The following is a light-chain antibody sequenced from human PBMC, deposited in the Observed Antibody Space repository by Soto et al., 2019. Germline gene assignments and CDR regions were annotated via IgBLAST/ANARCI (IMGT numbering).Light chain of an antibody. J-gene: IGLJ2*01. Sequence: QSVLTQPPSVSGAPGRGVIISCTGSISNIGAGYDVHWYQQLPGTAPRLLIYGSSNRPSGVPDRFSGSKSGTSASLAITGLQADDEADYYCQSYDSSLSGSVFGGGTKVTVL. V-gene: IGLV1-40*01. CDR3: QSYDSSLSGSV. CDR1: ISNIGAGYD. CDR2: GSS.